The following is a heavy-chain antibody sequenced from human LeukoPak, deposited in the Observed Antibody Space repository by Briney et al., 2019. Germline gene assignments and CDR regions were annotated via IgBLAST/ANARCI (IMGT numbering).Heavy chain of an antibody. J-gene: IGHJ4*02. V-gene: IGHV3-7*01. CDR3: ARLAYCGGDCFSGLNPFDY. D-gene: IGHD2-21*01. Sequence: GGSLRLSCAASGFTFSSYWMSWVRQAPGQGLEWVANVKQDGSEKYCVDSVKGRFTISRDNAKNSLYLQMNSLRAEDTAVYYCARLAYCGGDCFSGLNPFDYWGQGALVTVSS. CDR1: GFTFSSYW. CDR2: VKQDGSEK.